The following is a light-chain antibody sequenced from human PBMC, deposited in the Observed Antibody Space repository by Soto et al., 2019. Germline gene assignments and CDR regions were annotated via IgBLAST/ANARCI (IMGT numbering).Light chain of an antibody. Sequence: IQLTQSPSSLSASVGDRVTFTCRASQDIDSYLGWYQQMPGKAPKLLISAAATLQSGVPPRFSGSGSGTEFTLTISSLQPEDFAVYYCQQYGSSPGVYTFGQGTKLEIK. V-gene: IGKV1-9*01. CDR3: QQYGSSPGVYT. CDR1: QDIDSY. J-gene: IGKJ2*01. CDR2: AAA.